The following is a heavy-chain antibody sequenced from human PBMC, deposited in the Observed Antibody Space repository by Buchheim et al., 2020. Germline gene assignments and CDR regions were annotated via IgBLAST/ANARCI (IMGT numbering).Heavy chain of an antibody. CDR3: AREMATIYFDY. CDR2: IYSGGST. D-gene: IGHD5-24*01. J-gene: IGHJ4*02. Sequence: EVQLVESGGGLVQPGGSLRLSCAASGFTVSSNYMSWVRQAPGKGLEWVSVIYSGGSTYYADSVKGRFTIYRANSKNKLYLQMNSLRAEDTAVYYCAREMATIYFDYWGQGTL. V-gene: IGHV3-66*01. CDR1: GFTVSSNY.